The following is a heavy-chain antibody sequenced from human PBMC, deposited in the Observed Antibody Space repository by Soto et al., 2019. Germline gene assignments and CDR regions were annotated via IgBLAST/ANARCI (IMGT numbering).Heavy chain of an antibody. V-gene: IGHV4-39*01. D-gene: IGHD1-20*01. CDR3: ATSQKGYNWNYFDH. CDR2: VFYTGFT. J-gene: IGHJ4*02. CDR1: GASISGSYYY. Sequence: QLQLQESGPGLVKPSETLSPTCAVSGASISGSYYYWAWLRQSPGKGPEWIGSVFYTGFTSYNPSLESRVSVSVDTSKSQFSLKLSAVTAADTAVYYCATSQKGYNWNYFDHWGQGALVTVSS.